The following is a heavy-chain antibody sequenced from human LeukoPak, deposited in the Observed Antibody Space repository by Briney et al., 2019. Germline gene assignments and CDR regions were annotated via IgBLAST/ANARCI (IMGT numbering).Heavy chain of an antibody. CDR1: GFTFSSHD. CDR2: ISYDGSKQ. D-gene: IGHD3-9*01. V-gene: IGHV3-30*18. J-gene: IGHJ4*02. CDR3: AKDGARYLLTYYFEY. Sequence: GESLRLSCAASGFTFSSHDMHWVRQAPGKGLEWVAAISYDGSKQLYADSVKGRFTISRDNSKNTLDLQMNSLRDEDTAVYYCAKDGARYLLTYYFEYWGQGTLVTVSS.